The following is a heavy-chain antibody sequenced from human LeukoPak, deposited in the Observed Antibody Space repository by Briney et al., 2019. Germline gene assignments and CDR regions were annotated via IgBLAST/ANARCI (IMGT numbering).Heavy chain of an antibody. V-gene: IGHV3-30*02. CDR1: GFTFSSYG. CDR2: IRYDGSNK. Sequence: GGSLRPSCAASGFTFSSYGMHWVRQAPGKGLEWVAFIRYDGSNKYYADSVKGRFTISRDNSKNTLYLQMNSPRAEDTAVYYCAKSARGVVPAVQVDYWGQGTLVTVSS. D-gene: IGHD2-2*01. CDR3: AKSARGVVPAVQVDY. J-gene: IGHJ4*02.